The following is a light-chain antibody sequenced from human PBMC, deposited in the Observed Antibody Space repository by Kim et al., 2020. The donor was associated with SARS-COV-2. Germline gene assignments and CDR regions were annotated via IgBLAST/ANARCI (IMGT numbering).Light chain of an antibody. CDR2: STN. CDR3: VLHMGSGVWV. CDR1: SGSVSSSYY. V-gene: IGLV8-61*01. Sequence: QTVVTQEPSFSVSPGGTVTLTCGLSSGSVSSSYYPSWYQQTPGQAPRTLIYSTNIRSSGVPDRFSGSMLGNKAALTITGAQADDESDYYCVLHMGSGVWVFGGGTQLTVL. J-gene: IGLJ3*02.